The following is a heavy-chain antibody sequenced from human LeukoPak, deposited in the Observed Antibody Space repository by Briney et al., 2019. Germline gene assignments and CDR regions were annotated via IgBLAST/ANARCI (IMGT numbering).Heavy chain of an antibody. Sequence: ASVKVSCKASGYTFTSYDINWVRQATGQGLEWMGWMNPNSGNTGYAQKFQGRVTITRNTSISTAYMELSSLRSEDTAVYYCARARWFGETYYYYYYMDVWGQGTTVTISS. CDR2: MNPNSGNT. CDR3: ARARWFGETYYYYYYMDV. D-gene: IGHD3-10*01. J-gene: IGHJ6*03. V-gene: IGHV1-8*03. CDR1: GYTFTSYD.